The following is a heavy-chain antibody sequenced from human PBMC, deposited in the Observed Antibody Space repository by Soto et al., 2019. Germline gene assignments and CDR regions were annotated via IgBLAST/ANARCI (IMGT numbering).Heavy chain of an antibody. V-gene: IGHV4-34*01. J-gene: IGHJ4*02. CDR3: ARGLLRRWAATTDY. D-gene: IGHD1-1*01. CDR2: INHSGST. Sequence: SETLSLTCAVYGGSFSGYYWSWIRQPPGKGLEWIGEINHSGSTNYNPSLKSRVTISVDTSKTQFSLKLSSVTAADTAVYYCARGLLRRWAATTDYWGQGTLVT. CDR1: GGSFSGYY.